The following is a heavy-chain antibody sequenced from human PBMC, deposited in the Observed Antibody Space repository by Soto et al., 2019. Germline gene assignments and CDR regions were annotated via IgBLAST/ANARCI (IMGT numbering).Heavy chain of an antibody. J-gene: IGHJ6*03. D-gene: IGHD3-16*01. Sequence: GGSLRLSCAASGFTFSSYSMNWVRQAPGKGLEWVSSISSSSSYIYYADSVKGRFTISRDNAKNSLYLQMNSLRAEDTAVYYCARLPETFWDHGTEQYYYYMDVWGKGTTVTVSS. CDR2: ISSSSSYI. CDR3: ARLPETFWDHGTEQYYYYMDV. CDR1: GFTFSSYS. V-gene: IGHV3-21*01.